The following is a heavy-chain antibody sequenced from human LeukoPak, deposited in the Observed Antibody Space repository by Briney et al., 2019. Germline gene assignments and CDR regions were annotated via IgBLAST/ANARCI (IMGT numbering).Heavy chain of an antibody. V-gene: IGHV3-23*01. D-gene: IGHD6-13*01. CDR2: ISGSGGST. CDR1: GFTFSSYA. Sequence: GGSLRLSCAASGFTFSSYAMSWVRQAPGKGLEWVSAISGSGGSTYYADSVKGRLTIARENSKKKLYLQMKSLRAEDTAVYYCARDETAAGTGYFAYWGQGTLVTVSS. CDR3: ARDETAAGTGYFAY. J-gene: IGHJ4*02.